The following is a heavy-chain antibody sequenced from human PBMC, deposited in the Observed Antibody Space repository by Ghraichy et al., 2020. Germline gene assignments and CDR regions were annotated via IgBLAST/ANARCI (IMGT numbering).Heavy chain of an antibody. CDR3: ARGYSSSWYYYYGMDV. J-gene: IGHJ6*02. Sequence: GESLNISCAASGFTFSSYGMHWVRQAPGKGLEWVAVIWYDGSNKYYAESVKGRFTISRDNSKNTLYLQMNSLRAEDTAVYYCARGYSSSWYYYYGMDVWGQGTTVTVSS. V-gene: IGHV3-33*01. CDR2: IWYDGSNK. CDR1: GFTFSSYG. D-gene: IGHD6-13*01.